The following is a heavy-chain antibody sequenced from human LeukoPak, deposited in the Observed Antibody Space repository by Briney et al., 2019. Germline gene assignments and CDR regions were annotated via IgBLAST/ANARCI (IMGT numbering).Heavy chain of an antibody. Sequence: SVRVSCKASGYTFTSYYMHWVRQAPGQGLEWMGIINPSGGSTTYAQKFQGRVTMTRDTSTSTVYMELSSLSSEDTAIYYCARGLSPFSDYWGQGTLVTLPS. CDR1: GYTFTSYY. CDR3: ARGLSPFSDY. V-gene: IGHV1-46*01. J-gene: IGHJ4*02. CDR2: INPSGGST.